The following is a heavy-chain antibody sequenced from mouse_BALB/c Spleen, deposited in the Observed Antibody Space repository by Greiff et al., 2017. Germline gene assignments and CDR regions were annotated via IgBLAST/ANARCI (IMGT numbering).Heavy chain of an antibody. D-gene: IGHD1-1*01. CDR3: ARDTTVVAPDV. Sequence: VQLQESGAELAKPGASVKMSCKASGYTFTSYWMHWVKQRPGQGLEWIGYINPSTGYTEYNQKFKDKATLTADKSSSTAYMQLSSLTSEDSAVYYCARDTTVVAPDVWGAGTTVTVSS. CDR1: GYTFTSYW. J-gene: IGHJ1*01. V-gene: IGHV1-7*01. CDR2: INPSTGYT.